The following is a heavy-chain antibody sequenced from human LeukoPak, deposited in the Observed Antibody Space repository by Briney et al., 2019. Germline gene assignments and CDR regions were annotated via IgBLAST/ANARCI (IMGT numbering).Heavy chain of an antibody. J-gene: IGHJ4*02. CDR1: GFIFDDYT. CDR3: AKDGKNYFDY. CDR2: ISWDGGST. Sequence: GGSLRLSCAASGFIFDDYTMHWVRQAPGKGLEWVSLISWDGGSTYYADSVKGRFTISRDNSKNSLSLQMNSLRTEDTALYYCAKDGKNYFDYWGQGTLVTVSS. V-gene: IGHV3-43*01.